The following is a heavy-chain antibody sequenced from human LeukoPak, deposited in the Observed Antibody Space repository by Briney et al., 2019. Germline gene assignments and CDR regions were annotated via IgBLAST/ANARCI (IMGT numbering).Heavy chain of an antibody. CDR2: ISSGGSTV. J-gene: IGHJ4*02. Sequence: GGSLRLSCAASGFTFSNYEMHWVRRAPGQGLEWVSYISSGGSTVYYADSVKGRFTVSRDNAKNSLYLQMSSLRAEDTAVYYCARGGSFVEYWGQGTLVTVSS. D-gene: IGHD3-10*01. CDR3: ARGGSFVEY. CDR1: GFTFSNYE. V-gene: IGHV3-48*03.